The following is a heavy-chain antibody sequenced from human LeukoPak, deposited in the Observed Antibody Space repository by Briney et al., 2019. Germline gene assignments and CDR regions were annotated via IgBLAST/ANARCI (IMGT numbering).Heavy chain of an antibody. V-gene: IGHV3-33*06. D-gene: IGHD3-10*01. J-gene: IGHJ6*03. Sequence: GGSLRLSCAASGFTFSSYGMHWVRQAPGKGLEWVAVIWYDGSNKYYADSVKGRFTISRDNSKNTLYLQMNSLRAEDTAVYYCAKDGLVRGVGFYYYMDVWGKGTTVTVSS. CDR3: AKDGLVRGVGFYYYMDV. CDR1: GFTFSSYG. CDR2: IWYDGSNK.